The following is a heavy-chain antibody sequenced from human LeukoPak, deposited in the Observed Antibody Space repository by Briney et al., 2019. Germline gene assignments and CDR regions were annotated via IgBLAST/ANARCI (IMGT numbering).Heavy chain of an antibody. CDR2: ISSSSSTI. CDR3: AKDTSIVGPTGWFDP. CDR1: GFTFSSHS. V-gene: IGHV3-48*01. D-gene: IGHD1-26*01. J-gene: IGHJ5*02. Sequence: GGSLRLSCAASGFTFSSHSMNWVRQAPGKGLEWVSYISSSSSTIYYADSVKGRFTISRDNSKNTLYLQMNSLRAEDTAVYYCAKDTSIVGPTGWFDPWGQGTLVTVSS.